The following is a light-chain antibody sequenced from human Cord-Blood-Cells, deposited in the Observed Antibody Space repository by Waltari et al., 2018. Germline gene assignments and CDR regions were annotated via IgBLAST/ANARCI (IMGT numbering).Light chain of an antibody. CDR3: SSYTSSSTYV. V-gene: IGLV2-14*01. J-gene: IGLJ1*01. CDR1: SSDVGGYNY. Sequence: QSALTQPASVSGSPGQSITISCTGTSSDVGGYNYVSWYQQHPGKAPKLMIYDVSNRPSGVSKRFSGAKAGNTASLTISGLQAEDEADYYGSSYTSSSTYVFGTGTKVTVL. CDR2: DVS.